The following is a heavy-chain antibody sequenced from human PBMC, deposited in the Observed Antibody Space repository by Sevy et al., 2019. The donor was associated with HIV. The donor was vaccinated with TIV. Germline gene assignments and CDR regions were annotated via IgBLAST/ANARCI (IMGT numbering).Heavy chain of an antibody. Sequence: SETLSLTCTVSGGSISSRSYYWSWIRQPPGKGLGWIGSVYYSGSTNYNPSLKSRVTISVDTSKNQFFLKLSSVTAADTAVYYCARDFSWNGLDYWGQGTLVTVSS. V-gene: IGHV4-61*01. CDR3: ARDFSWNGLDY. D-gene: IGHD1-1*01. CDR2: VYYSGST. CDR1: GGSISSRSYY. J-gene: IGHJ4*02.